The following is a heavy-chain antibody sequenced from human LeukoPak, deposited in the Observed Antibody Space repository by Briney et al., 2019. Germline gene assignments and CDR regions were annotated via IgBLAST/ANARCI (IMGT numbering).Heavy chain of an antibody. CDR2: ISGSGGST. CDR3: ARGYGTSWFYS. J-gene: IGHJ5*01. V-gene: IGHV3-23*01. D-gene: IGHD6-13*01. CDR1: GFTFSSYA. Sequence: GGSLRLSCAASGFTFSSYAMGWVRQAPGKGLEWVSAISGSGGSTYYADSVEGRFTISRDNDKNSLYLQMNSLRVDDTAVYYCARGYGTSWFYSWGQGTLVTVSS.